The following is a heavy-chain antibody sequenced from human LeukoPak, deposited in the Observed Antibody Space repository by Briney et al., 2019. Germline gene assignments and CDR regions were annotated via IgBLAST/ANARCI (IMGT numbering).Heavy chain of an antibody. V-gene: IGHV3-30*18. J-gene: IGHJ4*02. CDR3: AKDRIAASGLSYYFDY. Sequence: GGSLRLSCAASGFTFSGYGMHWVRQAPGKGLEWVTLISYDGSNKYYVDSMKGRFTISRDNSKNTLYLQMNSLRAEDTAVYYCAKDRIAASGLSYYFDYWGQGTLVTVSS. CDR2: ISYDGSNK. CDR1: GFTFSGYG. D-gene: IGHD6-13*01.